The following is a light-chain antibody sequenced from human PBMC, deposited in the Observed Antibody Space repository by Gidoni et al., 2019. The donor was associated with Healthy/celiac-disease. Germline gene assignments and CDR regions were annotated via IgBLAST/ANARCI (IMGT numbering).Light chain of an antibody. CDR2: GAS. Sequence: GTLSCRASQSVSRSYLAWYQQKPGQAPRLLIYGASSRATGIPDRFSGSGSGTDFTLTISRLEPEDFAVYYCQQYGSSPPKYTFGQGTKLEIK. CDR3: QQYGSSPPKYT. J-gene: IGKJ2*01. V-gene: IGKV3-20*01. CDR1: QSVSRSY.